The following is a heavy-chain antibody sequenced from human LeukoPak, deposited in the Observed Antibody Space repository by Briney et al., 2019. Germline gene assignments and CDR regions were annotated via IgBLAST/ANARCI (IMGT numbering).Heavy chain of an antibody. CDR1: GLTFSGYF. CDR2: INPSSGGT. CDR3: ARGKVVAGFFDY. D-gene: IGHD6-19*01. J-gene: IGHJ4*02. Sequence: ASVKVSCKTSGLTFSGYFMHWVRQAAGQGLEWMGWINPSSGGTNYAQKFQGRVTMTRDTSISTAYMELSRLRSDDTAVYYCARGKVVAGFFDYWGQGNLVTVSS. V-gene: IGHV1-2*02.